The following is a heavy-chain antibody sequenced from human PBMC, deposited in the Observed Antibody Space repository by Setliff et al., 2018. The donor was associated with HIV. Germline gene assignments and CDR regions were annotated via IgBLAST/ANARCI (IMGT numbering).Heavy chain of an antibody. CDR3: ARVGGYWSTFDY. D-gene: IGHD6-25*01. CDR2: LNTETGNS. Sequence: ASVKVSCKASGYTLTTYGISWVRQAPGQGLQWMGWLNTETGNSMYAQGFTGRFVFSLDTSVSTAFLQINSQKAEDTAMYYCARVGGYWSTFDYWGQGALVTVSS. V-gene: IGHV7-4-1*02. J-gene: IGHJ4*02. CDR1: GYTLTTYG.